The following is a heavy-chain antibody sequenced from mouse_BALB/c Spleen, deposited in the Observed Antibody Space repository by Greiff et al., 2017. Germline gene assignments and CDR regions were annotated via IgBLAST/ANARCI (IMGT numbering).Heavy chain of an antibody. J-gene: IGHJ3*01. Sequence: EVQGVESGGGLVQPGGSLRLSCATSGFTFTDYYMSWVRQPPGKALEWLGFIRNKANGYTTEYSASVKGRFTISRDNSQSILYLQMNTLRAEDSATYYCARDNWAFAYWGQGTLVTVSA. D-gene: IGHD4-1*01. CDR1: GFTFTDYY. V-gene: IGHV7-3*02. CDR2: IRNKANGYTT. CDR3: ARDNWAFAY.